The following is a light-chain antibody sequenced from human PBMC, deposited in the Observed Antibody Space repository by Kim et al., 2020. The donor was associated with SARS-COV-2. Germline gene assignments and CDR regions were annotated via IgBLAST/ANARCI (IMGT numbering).Light chain of an antibody. CDR3: QQSYSPPYT. CDR1: QSFNQY. V-gene: IGKV1-39*01. J-gene: IGKJ2*01. Sequence: SASVGDIVSITFRSSQSFNQYLNWYQQIAWKAPKLLIYAAASLQSWVPSRFSRSGSETDFTLSISSLQAEDLATYFCQQSYSPPYTFGQWTMLEI. CDR2: AAA.